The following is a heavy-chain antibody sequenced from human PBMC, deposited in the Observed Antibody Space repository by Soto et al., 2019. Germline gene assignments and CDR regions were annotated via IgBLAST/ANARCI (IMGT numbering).Heavy chain of an antibody. D-gene: IGHD1-1*01. CDR3: GKENGRSGLTSGMVV. V-gene: IGHV3-43*01. J-gene: IGHJ6*01. Sequence: PGGSLRLSCSACGFTHEDYTMHWVRQATGKGLGWVSLISWDGGSTYYADSVKGRFTISRDNSKNSLYLQLNSLSTEDTALYYFGKENGRSGLTSGMVVLEQGTTVTVST. CDR2: ISWDGGST. CDR1: GFTHEDYT.